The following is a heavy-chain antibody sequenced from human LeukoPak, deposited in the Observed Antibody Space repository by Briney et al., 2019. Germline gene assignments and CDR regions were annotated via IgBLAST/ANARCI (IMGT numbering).Heavy chain of an antibody. J-gene: IGHJ5*02. CDR2: ISAYNGNT. CDR3: ARDLAARWGPYNWFDP. V-gene: IGHV1-18*01. Sequence: ASVKVSCKASGYTFTSYGISWVRQAPGQGLEWMGWISAYNGNTNYAQKLQGRVTMTTDTSTSTAYMEPRSLRSDDTAVYYCARDLAARWGPYNWFDPWGQGTLVTVSS. CDR1: GYTFTSYG. D-gene: IGHD6-6*01.